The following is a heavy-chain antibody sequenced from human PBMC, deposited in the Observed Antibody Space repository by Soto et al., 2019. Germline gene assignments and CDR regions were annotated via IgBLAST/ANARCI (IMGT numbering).Heavy chain of an antibody. CDR1: GFTFSSYS. D-gene: IGHD6-19*01. J-gene: IGHJ3*02. CDR2: ISSSSSYI. CDR3: ARSKGIAVAGASDAFDI. Sequence: GGSLRLSCAASGFTFSSYSMNRVLQAPGKGLEWVSSISSSSSYIYYADSVKGRFTISRDNAKNSLYLQMNSLRAEDTAVYYCARSKGIAVAGASDAFDIWGQGTMVTVSS. V-gene: IGHV3-21*01.